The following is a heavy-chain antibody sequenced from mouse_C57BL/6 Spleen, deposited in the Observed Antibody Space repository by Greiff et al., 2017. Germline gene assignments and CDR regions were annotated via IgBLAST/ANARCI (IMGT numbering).Heavy chain of an antibody. J-gene: IGHJ1*03. CDR3: ARDCSSVVVDV. CDR2: IYPGDGDT. CDR1: GYAFSSYW. V-gene: IGHV1-80*01. D-gene: IGHD1-1*01. Sequence: VQLQPSGAELVKPGASVKISCKASGYAFSSYWMNWVKQRPGKGLEWIGQIYPGDGDTNSNGKFKGKATLTADKSSSTAYMQLSSLTSEDSSVYFCARDCSSVVVDVWGTGTTVTVSS.